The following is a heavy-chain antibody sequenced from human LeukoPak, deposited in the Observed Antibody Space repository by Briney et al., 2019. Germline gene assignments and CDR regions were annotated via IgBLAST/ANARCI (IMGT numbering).Heavy chain of an antibody. Sequence: GGSLRLSCAASGFTFSSYAMSWVRQAPGKGLEWVSAISGSGGSTYYADSVKGRFTISRDNSKNTLYLQMNSLRAEDTAVYYCASRRGYSYYYFDYWGQGTLVTVSS. CDR2: ISGSGGST. D-gene: IGHD5-18*01. V-gene: IGHV3-23*01. CDR3: ASRRGYSYYYFDY. CDR1: GFTFSSYA. J-gene: IGHJ4*02.